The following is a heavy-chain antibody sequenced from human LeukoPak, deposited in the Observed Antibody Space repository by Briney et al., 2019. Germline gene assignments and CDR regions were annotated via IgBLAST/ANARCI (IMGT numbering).Heavy chain of an antibody. Sequence: SETLSLTCTVSGGSISSYYWSWIRQPPGKGLEWIGYIYYSGSTNYNPSLKSRVTISVDTSKNQFTLKLSSVTATDTAVYYCARIAAAGHFDYWGQGTLVTVSS. CDR2: IYYSGST. J-gene: IGHJ4*02. CDR3: ARIAAAGHFDY. D-gene: IGHD6-13*01. CDR1: GGSISSYY. V-gene: IGHV4-59*01.